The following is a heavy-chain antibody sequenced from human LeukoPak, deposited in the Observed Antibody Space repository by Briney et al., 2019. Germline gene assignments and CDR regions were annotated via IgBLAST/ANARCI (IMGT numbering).Heavy chain of an antibody. V-gene: IGHV4-39*07. CDR2: IYHSGNT. D-gene: IGHD4-17*01. CDR3: ARDQGDYEEYRDAFDI. Sequence: MSSETLSLTCTVSGGSISSSSYYWGWIRQPPGKGLEWIGNIYHSGNTYYNSSLKSRVTISVDTSKNQFSLRLTSVTAADTAVYYYARDQGDYEEYRDAFDIWGQGTMVTVSS. CDR1: GGSISSSSYY. J-gene: IGHJ3*02.